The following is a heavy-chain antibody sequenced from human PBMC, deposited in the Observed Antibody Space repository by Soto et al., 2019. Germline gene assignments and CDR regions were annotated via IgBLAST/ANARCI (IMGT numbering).Heavy chain of an antibody. V-gene: IGHV3-21*01. CDR1: GFTFSTYS. CDR2: INGRSNYI. CDR3: ARDAKLQIIPDYSGMDV. J-gene: IGHJ6*02. D-gene: IGHD1-1*01. Sequence: GGSLSLSCAASGFTFSTYSMNWARQAPGKGLEWVSSINGRSNYIYYADSVKGRFTISRDNAKNSLYLQMNSLRAEDTAVYYCARDAKLQIIPDYSGMDVWGQGTTVTVYS.